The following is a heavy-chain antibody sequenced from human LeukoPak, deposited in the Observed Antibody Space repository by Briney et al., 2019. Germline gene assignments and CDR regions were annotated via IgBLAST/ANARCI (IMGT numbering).Heavy chain of an antibody. CDR1: GGTSSSYA. CDR2: IIPIFGTA. CDR3: ARVGWNGYPEARTYYFDY. V-gene: IGHV1-69*06. D-gene: IGHD1-1*01. Sequence: SVKVSCKASGGTSSSYAISWVRQAPGQGLEWMGGIIPIFGTANYAQKFQGRVTITADKSTSTAYMELSSLRSEDTAVYYCARVGWNGYPEARTYYFDYWGQGTLVTVSS. J-gene: IGHJ4*02.